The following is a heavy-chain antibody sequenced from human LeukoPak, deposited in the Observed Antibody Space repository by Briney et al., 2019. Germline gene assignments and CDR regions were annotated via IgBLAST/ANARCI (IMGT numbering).Heavy chain of an antibody. CDR3: AREEVGYCSSTSCYGVGYYYYGMDV. V-gene: IGHV3-74*01. D-gene: IGHD2-2*01. Sequence: GGSLRVSSAASGFTFSSYWMHWVRQAPGKGLVWVSRINSDGSSTSYADSVKGRFTISRDNAKNTLYLQMNSLRAEDTAVYYCAREEVGYCSSTSCYGVGYYYYGMDVWGQGTTVTVSS. J-gene: IGHJ6*02. CDR2: INSDGSST. CDR1: GFTFSSYW.